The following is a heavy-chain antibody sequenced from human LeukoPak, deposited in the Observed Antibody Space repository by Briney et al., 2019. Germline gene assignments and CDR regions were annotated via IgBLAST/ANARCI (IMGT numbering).Heavy chain of an antibody. D-gene: IGHD3-3*01. V-gene: IGHV4-59*01. CDR1: GRFIRSYY. Sequence: SETLSLICAVSGRFIRSYYWSWIRRPSGKGLEWIGYIYYSGSTNYNPSLKSRVTISVDTSKNQFSLKLSSVTAADTAEYYCARGNPNVEGFDYWGQGTPVTVSS. CDR3: ARGNPNVEGFDY. J-gene: IGHJ4*02. CDR2: IYYSGST.